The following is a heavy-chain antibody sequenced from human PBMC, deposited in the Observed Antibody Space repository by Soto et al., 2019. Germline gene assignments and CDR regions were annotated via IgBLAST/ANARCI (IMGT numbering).Heavy chain of an antibody. Sequence: GGSLRLSCAASGFTFSTYAMTWVRQAPGKGLEWVSVIGSGGGTTYYADSVKGRFTISRDNSKNTMYLQMNSLRVEDTALYYCSKVLKTTVVRAYDYRGQGTLVTVST. CDR3: SKVLKTTVVRAYDY. V-gene: IGHV3-23*01. D-gene: IGHD4-17*01. CDR1: GFTFSTYA. CDR2: IGSGGGTT. J-gene: IGHJ4*02.